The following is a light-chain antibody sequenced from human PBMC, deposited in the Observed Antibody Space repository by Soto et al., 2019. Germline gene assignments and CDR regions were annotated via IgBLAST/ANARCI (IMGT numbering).Light chain of an antibody. CDR3: QQYNSYSPLMYT. Sequence: DIQMTQSPSTLSASVGDRVTITCRASQSISSWLAWYQQKPGKAPKLLIYDASSLESGVPSRFSGSGSGTEFTLTLSSLQPDDFATYYCQQYNSYSPLMYTFGQGTKLEIK. CDR2: DAS. CDR1: QSISSW. V-gene: IGKV1-5*01. J-gene: IGKJ2*01.